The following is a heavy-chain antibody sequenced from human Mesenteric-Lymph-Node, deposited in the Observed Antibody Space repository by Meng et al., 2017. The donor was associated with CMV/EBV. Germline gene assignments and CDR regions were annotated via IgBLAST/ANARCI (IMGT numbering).Heavy chain of an antibody. Sequence: CAVSGGSIISSNWWSWVRQPPGKGLEWIGEIYHSGSTNYNLSLKSRVTISVDKSKNQFSLKLSSVTAADTAVYYCARSYDYGDPFDYWGQGTLVTVSS. V-gene: IGHV4-4*02. D-gene: IGHD4-17*01. CDR3: ARSYDYGDPFDY. CDR2: IYHSGST. J-gene: IGHJ4*02. CDR1: GGSIISSNW.